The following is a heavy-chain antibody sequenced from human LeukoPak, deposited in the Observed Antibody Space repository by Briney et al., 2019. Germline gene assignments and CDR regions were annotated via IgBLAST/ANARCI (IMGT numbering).Heavy chain of an antibody. CDR2: ISPYNGNT. Sequence: ASVKVSCKASGYTFTSYGISWVRQAPGQGLEWMGWISPYNGNTNYAQKLQGRVTMTTDTSTSTAYMELRSLRSDDTAVYYCARNGAFRCSSTSCLYYFDYWGQGTLVTVSS. J-gene: IGHJ4*02. D-gene: IGHD2-2*01. CDR1: GYTFTSYG. V-gene: IGHV1-18*01. CDR3: ARNGAFRCSSTSCLYYFDY.